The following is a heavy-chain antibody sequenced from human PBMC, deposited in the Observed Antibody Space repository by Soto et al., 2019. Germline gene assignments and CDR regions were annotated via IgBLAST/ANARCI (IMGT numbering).Heavy chain of an antibody. Sequence: QVQLVQSGAEVKKPGASVKVSCKASGYTFTGYYMHWVRQAPGQGLEWMGWINPNSGGTNYAQKSQRRVIMTRHTSISTAYMELSRLRSDDTAVYYCARGFGGGSGWSARDYYYGMDVWGQGTTVTVSS. V-gene: IGHV1-2*02. D-gene: IGHD6-19*01. J-gene: IGHJ6*02. CDR3: ARGFGGGSGWSARDYYYGMDV. CDR2: INPNSGGT. CDR1: GYTFTGYY.